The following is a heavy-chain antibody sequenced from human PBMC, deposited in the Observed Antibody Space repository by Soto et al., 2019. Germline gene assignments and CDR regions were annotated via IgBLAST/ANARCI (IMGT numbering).Heavy chain of an antibody. D-gene: IGHD6-6*01. CDR1: GGTFSSYA. CDR2: IIPIFGTA. V-gene: IGHV1-69*06. Sequence: QVQLVQSGAEVKKPGSSVKVSCKASGGTFSSYAISWVRQAPGQGLEWMGGIIPIFGTANYAQKFQGRVTITADKSTSTAYMELSNLRSEDTAVYYCARVASIAARPGLAFDIWGQGTMVTVSS. J-gene: IGHJ3*02. CDR3: ARVASIAARPGLAFDI.